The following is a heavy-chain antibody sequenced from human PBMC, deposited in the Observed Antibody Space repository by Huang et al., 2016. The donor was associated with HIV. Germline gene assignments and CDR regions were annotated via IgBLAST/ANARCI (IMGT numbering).Heavy chain of an antibody. D-gene: IGHD6-19*01. CDR3: ARRAAVIGMDY. Sequence: EVQLVESGGGLVKVGGSLRLSCVASGFRFKDYNINWVRQAPGKGREGVSSMSKNGETHYGDSVRGRFTISRDNANKSVYLQMNSLRAEDTAVYYCARRAAVIGMDYWGQGALVTVSS. CDR1: GFRFKDYN. V-gene: IGHV3-21*01. J-gene: IGHJ4*02. CDR2: MSKNGET.